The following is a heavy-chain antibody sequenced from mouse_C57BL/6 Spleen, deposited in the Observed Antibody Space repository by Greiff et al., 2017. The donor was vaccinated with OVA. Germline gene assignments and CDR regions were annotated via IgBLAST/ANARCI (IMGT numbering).Heavy chain of an antibody. CDR1: GYTFTSYW. J-gene: IGHJ2*01. CDR3: TAAYYGNYYFDY. V-gene: IGHV1-5*01. Sequence: EVKLVESGTVLARPGASVKMSCKTSGYTFTSYWMHWVKQRPGQGLEWIGAIYPGNSDTSYNQKFKGKAKLTAVTSASTAYMELSSLTNEDSAVYYCTAAYYGNYYFDYWGQGTTLTVSS. CDR2: IYPGNSDT. D-gene: IGHD2-10*01.